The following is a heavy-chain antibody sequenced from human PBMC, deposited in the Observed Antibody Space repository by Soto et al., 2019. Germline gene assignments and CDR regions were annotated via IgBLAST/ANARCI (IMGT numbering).Heavy chain of an antibody. CDR3: APQTISYTWCV. CDR2: LSRGDER. J-gene: IGHJ6*02. Sequence: QVQLQESGPGLVKPSETLSLTCTVSGAPITTTKWWAWVRLPPGKGLDWIGELSRGDERSSNPSLEGRFTMSLDKSNNHFSLKLTSVTAADTAISDCAPQTISYTWCVWGRGTSVTVSS. V-gene: IGHV4-4*02. CDR1: GAPITTTKW. D-gene: IGHD2-15*01.